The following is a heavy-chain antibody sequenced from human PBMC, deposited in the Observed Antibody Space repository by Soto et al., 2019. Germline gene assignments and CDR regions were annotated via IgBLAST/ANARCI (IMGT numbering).Heavy chain of an antibody. J-gene: IGHJ3*02. V-gene: IGHV1-69*13. CDR1: GGTFSSYA. D-gene: IGHD1-20*01. CDR3: ARDQGYFRGYNWNRDAFDI. Sequence: ASVKVSFKASGGTFSSYAISWVRQAPGQGLEWMGGIIPIFGTANYAQKFQGRVTITADESTSTAYMELSSLRSEGTAVYYCARDQGYFRGYNWNRDAFDIWGQGTMVTVSS. CDR2: IIPIFGTA.